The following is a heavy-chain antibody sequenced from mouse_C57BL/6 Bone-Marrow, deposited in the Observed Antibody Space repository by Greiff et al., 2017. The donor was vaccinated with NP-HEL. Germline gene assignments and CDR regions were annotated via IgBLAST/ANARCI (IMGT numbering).Heavy chain of an antibody. J-gene: IGHJ3*01. D-gene: IGHD1-1*01. CDR3: ARGVYYPFAY. CDR2: IYPRSGNT. V-gene: IGHV1-81*01. Sequence: QVQLKESGAELARPGASVKLSCKASGYTFTSYGISWVKQRTGQGLEWIGEIYPRSGNTYYNEKFKGKATLTADKSSSTAYMELRSLTSEDSAVYFCARGVYYPFAYWGQGTLVTVSA. CDR1: GYTFTSYG.